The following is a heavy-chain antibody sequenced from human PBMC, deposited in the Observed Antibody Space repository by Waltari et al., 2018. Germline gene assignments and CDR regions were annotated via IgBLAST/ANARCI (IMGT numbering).Heavy chain of an antibody. Sequence: EVQLVESGGGSVHPGGSLRLACAASGFTVRKNHMSWVRQAPGSGLAWVSLIYDAGRTYYPDSVRGRFTISRDNSKNTVHLQMNSLRVEDTAIYYCARARDEDTAMVYFDHWDQGTLVSVSS. CDR3: ARARDEDTAMVYFDH. V-gene: IGHV3-66*02. CDR1: GFTVRKNH. CDR2: IYDAGRT. D-gene: IGHD5-18*01. J-gene: IGHJ4*02.